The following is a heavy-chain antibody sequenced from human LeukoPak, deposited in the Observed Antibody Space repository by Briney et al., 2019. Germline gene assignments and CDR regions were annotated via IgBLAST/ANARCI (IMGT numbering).Heavy chain of an antibody. V-gene: IGHV5-10-1*01. D-gene: IGHD1-26*01. J-gene: IGHJ3*02. CDR2: IDPSDSYS. CDR1: GYTFTNFW. CDR3: ARPMTVGASSDAFDI. Sequence: PGESLTISCKASGYTFTNFWISWVRQMPGKGLEWMGRIDPSDSYSNYSPSFQGHVTISTDKSISTAYLQWSSLKASDTAMYYCARPMTVGASSDAFDIWGQGTMVTVSS.